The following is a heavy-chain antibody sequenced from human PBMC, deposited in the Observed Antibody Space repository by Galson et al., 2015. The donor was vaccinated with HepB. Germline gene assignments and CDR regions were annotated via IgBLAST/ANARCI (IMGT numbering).Heavy chain of an antibody. J-gene: IGHJ5*02. CDR1: GFTFGDYA. V-gene: IGHV3-49*03. D-gene: IGHD2-2*01. CDR3: TRGRVGVVPAHFDP. Sequence: SLRLSCAASGFTFGDYAMSWFRQAPGKGLEWVGFIRSKAYGGTTEYAASVKGRFTISRDDSKSIAYLQMNSLKTEDTAVYYCTRGRVGVVPAHFDPWGQGTLVTVSS. CDR2: IRSKAYGGTT.